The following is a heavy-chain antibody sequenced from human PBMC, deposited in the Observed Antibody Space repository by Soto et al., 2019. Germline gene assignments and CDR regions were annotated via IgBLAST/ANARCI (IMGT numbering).Heavy chain of an antibody. J-gene: IGHJ4*02. D-gene: IGHD3-10*01. V-gene: IGHV3-30-3*01. CDR3: ARDMRHDYASGRLDY. CDR2: ISYDGNDE. Sequence: QVKLVESGGGVVQPGASLRLSCVASGFTFSDYPLHWVRRAPGKGLEWVAVISYDGNDESYSDSVKGRFTISRDNSKTTVYLQMNTLSADDMAVYHCARDMRHDYASGRLDYLGQGTLVTVSS. CDR1: GFTFSDYP.